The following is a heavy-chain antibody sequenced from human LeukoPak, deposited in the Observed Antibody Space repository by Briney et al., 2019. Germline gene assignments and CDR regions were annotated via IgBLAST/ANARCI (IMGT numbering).Heavy chain of an antibody. V-gene: IGHV1-18*01. J-gene: IGHJ6*03. CDR1: GYTFTSYG. CDR2: ISAYNGNT. D-gene: IGHD5-18*01. Sequence: ASVKVSCKASGYTFTSYGISWVRQAPGQGLEWMGWISAYNGNTNYAQKFQGRVTMTRDTSISTAYMELSRLRSDDTAVYYCARVRVTPRVPNYYYYYMDVWGKGTTVTISS. CDR3: ARVRVTPRVPNYYYYYMDV.